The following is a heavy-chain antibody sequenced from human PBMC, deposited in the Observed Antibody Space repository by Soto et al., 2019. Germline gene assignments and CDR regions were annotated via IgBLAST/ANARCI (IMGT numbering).Heavy chain of an antibody. CDR1: GFTFSGSS. Sequence: GGSLRLSCAASGFTFSGSSMHWVRQASGKGLEWVGRIRSKANSYATAYAASVKGRFTISRDDSKNTAYLQMNSLKTEDTAVYYCIRGRAFDIWGQGTMVTVSS. CDR3: IRGRAFDI. CDR2: IRSKANSYAT. V-gene: IGHV3-73*01. J-gene: IGHJ3*02.